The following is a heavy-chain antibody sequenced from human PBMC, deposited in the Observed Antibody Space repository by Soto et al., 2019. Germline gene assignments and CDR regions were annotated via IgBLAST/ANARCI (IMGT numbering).Heavy chain of an antibody. Sequence: PGESLKISCKGSGYSFTSYWISWVRQMPGKGLEWMGRIDPSDSYTNYSPSFQGHVTISADKSISTAYLQWSSLKASDTAMYYCASQVGMTYYYGSGSYSFDPWGQGTLVTVSS. CDR2: IDPSDSYT. D-gene: IGHD3-10*01. CDR3: ASQVGMTYYYGSGSYSFDP. CDR1: GYSFTSYW. V-gene: IGHV5-10-1*01. J-gene: IGHJ5*02.